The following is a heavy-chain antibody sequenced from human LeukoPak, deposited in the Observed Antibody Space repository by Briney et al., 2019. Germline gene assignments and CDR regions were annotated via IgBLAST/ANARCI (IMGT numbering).Heavy chain of an antibody. J-gene: IGHJ4*02. CDR2: ISYDGSNK. Sequence: PGGSLRLSCAASGFTFSSYAMHWVRQAPGKGLEWVAVISYDGSNKYYADSVKGRFTISKDNSKNTLYLQMNSLRAEDTAVYYCARDVALADYSKGGPIGYWGQGTLVTVSS. D-gene: IGHD4-11*01. CDR3: ARDVALADYSKGGPIGY. V-gene: IGHV3-30-3*01. CDR1: GFTFSSYA.